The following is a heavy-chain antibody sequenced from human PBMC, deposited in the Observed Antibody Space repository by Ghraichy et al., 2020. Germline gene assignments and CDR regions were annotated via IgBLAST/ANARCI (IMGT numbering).Heavy chain of an antibody. V-gene: IGHV3-30*04. CDR2: ISYDGSNK. Sequence: GGSLRLSCAASGFTFSSYAMHWVRQAPGKGLEWVAVISYDGSNKYYADSVKGRFTISRDNSKNTLYLQMNSLRAEDTAVYYCARVVAVAGHARNYYYYGMDVWGQGTTVTVSS. J-gene: IGHJ6*02. D-gene: IGHD6-19*01. CDR1: GFTFSSYA. CDR3: ARVVAVAGHARNYYYYGMDV.